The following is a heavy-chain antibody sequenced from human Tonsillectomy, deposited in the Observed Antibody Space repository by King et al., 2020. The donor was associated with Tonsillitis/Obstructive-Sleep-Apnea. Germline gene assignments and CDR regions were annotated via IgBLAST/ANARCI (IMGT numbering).Heavy chain of an antibody. CDR2: IGYEGSNK. D-gene: IGHD4-17*01. Sequence: VQLVESGGGVVQPGRSLRLSCAASGFTFSSDGLHWVRQAPGKGLEWVAVIGYEGSNKDLADSVKGRFTIPRDNSKNTLYRQMNSLRAEDTAVYYCARVRSPTTVTALWFDPWGQGTLVTVSS. V-gene: IGHV3-33*01. CDR1: GFTFSSDG. J-gene: IGHJ5*02. CDR3: ARVRSPTTVTALWFDP.